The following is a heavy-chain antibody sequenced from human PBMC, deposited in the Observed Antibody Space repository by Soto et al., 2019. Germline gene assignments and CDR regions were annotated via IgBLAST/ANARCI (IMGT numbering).Heavy chain of an antibody. Sequence: SATLSLSYSVSGGSLSNKPYHWSWPCYTAGKRLEWIGYVYYSGTTNYHPPLKSQVTISVDLPKNQYSLQLNSVTPEDTAVYFCARGEQYSGRIFDYWGQGTLVTVSS. CDR2: VYYSGTT. J-gene: IGHJ4*01. CDR3: ARGEQYSGRIFDY. V-gene: IGHV4-61*05. CDR1: GGSLSNKPYH. D-gene: IGHD1-26*01.